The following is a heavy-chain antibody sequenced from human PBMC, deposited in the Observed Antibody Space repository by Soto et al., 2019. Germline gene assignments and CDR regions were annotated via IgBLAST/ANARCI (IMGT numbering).Heavy chain of an antibody. V-gene: IGHV5-51*01. J-gene: IGHJ3*02. CDR2: IYPGDSDT. CDR3: ARLRGTDYGWHAFDI. Sequence: PGESLKISCKGSGYSFTNYWIGWVRQKPGKGLEWMGIIYPGDSDTRYSPSFQGQVTISADKSISTAYLQWSSLKASDTAMYYCARLRGTDYGWHAFDIWGQGTMVTVSS. CDR1: GYSFTNYW. D-gene: IGHD4-17*01.